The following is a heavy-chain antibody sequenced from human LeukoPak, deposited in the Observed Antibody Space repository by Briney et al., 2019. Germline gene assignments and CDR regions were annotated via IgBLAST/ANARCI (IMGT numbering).Heavy chain of an antibody. CDR1: GGSISSGSYY. CDR3: ARALNYDILTGYLRYYFDY. Sequence: SETLSLTCTVSGGSISSGSYYWPWIRQPPGKGLEWIGRMYNSGSANYNPSLKSRVTISVDTSKNQFSLKLSSVNAADTAVYYCARALNYDILTGYLRYYFDYWGQGTLVTVSS. D-gene: IGHD3-9*01. J-gene: IGHJ4*02. CDR2: MYNSGSA. V-gene: IGHV4-61*01.